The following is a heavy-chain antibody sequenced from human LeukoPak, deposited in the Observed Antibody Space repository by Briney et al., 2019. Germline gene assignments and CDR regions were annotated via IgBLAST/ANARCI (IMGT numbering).Heavy chain of an antibody. CDR3: AKRRDGYKGPTDY. CDR2: ISGSGGST. J-gene: IGHJ4*02. Sequence: GGSLRLSCAASGFTFSSYAMSWVRQAPGRGLEWVSAISGSGGSTYYADSVKGRFTISRDNSKNTLYLQMNSLRAGDTAVYYCAKRRDGYKGPTDYWGQGTLVTVSS. D-gene: IGHD5-24*01. V-gene: IGHV3-23*01. CDR1: GFTFSSYA.